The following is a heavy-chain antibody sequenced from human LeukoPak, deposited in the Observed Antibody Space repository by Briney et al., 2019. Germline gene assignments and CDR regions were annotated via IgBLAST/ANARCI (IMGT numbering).Heavy chain of an antibody. V-gene: IGHV3-49*05. J-gene: IGHJ3*01. CDR3: TRHDYHSNSDAFDV. Sequence: KTGGSLRLSCTASGFTFGDNALSWFRQAPGKGLEWIGFTSSETYGGTTDYAASVKGRFTISRDNSKSVAYLQMNSLKTEDTGVYYCTRHDYHSNSDAFDVWGQGTMVTVPS. D-gene: IGHD4-23*01. CDR2: TSSETYGGTT. CDR1: GFTFGDNA.